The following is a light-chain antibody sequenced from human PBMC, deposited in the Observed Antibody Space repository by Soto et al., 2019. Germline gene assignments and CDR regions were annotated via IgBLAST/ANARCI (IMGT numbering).Light chain of an antibody. V-gene: IGLV2-14*01. CDR2: DVR. CDR1: SSGIGGYNF. J-gene: IGLJ1*01. Sequence: QSALTQPASVSGSPGQSITISCTGTSSGIGGYNFVSWYQQQPGKDPKVLIYDVRNRHSGVSNRVSGSKSGNTATLTISGLQLDGESDYYCNSYRGISTYVFGTGTKLTVL. CDR3: NSYRGISTYV.